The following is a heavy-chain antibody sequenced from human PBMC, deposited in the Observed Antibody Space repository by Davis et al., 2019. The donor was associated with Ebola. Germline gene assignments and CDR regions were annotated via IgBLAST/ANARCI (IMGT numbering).Heavy chain of an antibody. CDR1: GYSFTSYT. Sequence: ASVKVSCKASGYSFTSYTLHWVRQAPGQRLEWLGWINARNGHTKHSQKFQGRVTISRDESASTAYMELSSLGYEDTAVYYCAGGRSRSEEPDFDYWGQGTLVAVSS. CDR3: AGGRSRSEEPDFDY. D-gene: IGHD1-14*01. V-gene: IGHV1-3*01. CDR2: INARNGHT. J-gene: IGHJ4*02.